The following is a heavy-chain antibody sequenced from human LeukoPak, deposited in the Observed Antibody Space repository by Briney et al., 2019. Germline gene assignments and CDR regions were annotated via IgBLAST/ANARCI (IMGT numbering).Heavy chain of an antibody. CDR2: IIPIFGTA. D-gene: IGHD2-2*01. J-gene: IGHJ5*02. CDR3: VRVGSEIGYCSSTSCSNWFDP. Sequence: ASVKVSCKASGGTFSSYAISWVRQAPGQGLEWMGGIIPIFGTANYAQKFQGRVTITTDESTSTAYMELSSLRSEDTAVYYCVRVGSEIGYCSSTSCSNWFDPWGQGTLVTVSS. V-gene: IGHV1-69*05. CDR1: GGTFSSYA.